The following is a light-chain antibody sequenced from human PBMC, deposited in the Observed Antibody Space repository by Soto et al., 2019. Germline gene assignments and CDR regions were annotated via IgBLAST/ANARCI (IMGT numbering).Light chain of an antibody. J-gene: IGLJ3*02. V-gene: IGLV4-69*01. Sequence: QSVLTQSPSASASLGASVKLTCTLSSGHSIYAIAWHQQQPEKGPRYLMKLNSDGSHSKGDGNPDRFSGSSSGAERSLTISGLQSEDEADYFCQTWGTGIVVFGGGTKLTVL. CDR2: LNSDGSH. CDR1: SGHSIYA. CDR3: QTWGTGIVV.